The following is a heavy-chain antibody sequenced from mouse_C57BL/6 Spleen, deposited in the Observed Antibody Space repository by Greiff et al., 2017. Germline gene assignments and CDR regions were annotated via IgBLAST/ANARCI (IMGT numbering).Heavy chain of an antibody. CDR1: GYTFTDYE. CDR3: TRTTVAFDY. J-gene: IGHJ2*01. CDR2: IDPETGGT. Sequence: QVQLKQSGAELVRPGASVTLSCKASGYTFTDYEMHWVKQTPVHGLEWIGAIDPETGGTAYNQKFKGKAILTADKSSSTAYMELRSLTSEDSAVYYCTRTTVAFDYWGQGTTLTGSS. V-gene: IGHV1-15*01. D-gene: IGHD1-1*01.